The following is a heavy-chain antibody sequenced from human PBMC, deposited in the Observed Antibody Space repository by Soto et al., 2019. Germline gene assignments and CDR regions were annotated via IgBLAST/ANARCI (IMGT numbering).Heavy chain of an antibody. Sequence: QVQLQESGPGLVKPSEVLSLTCTISGGAISDTYWSWIRQPPGKGLEWIGYVHHNGSATYNPSLKSRVTVSPDTSKNQFSLKLISVTAADTAVYYCARVSGYSSGWFPLDFWGQGILVTVSS. CDR1: GGAISDTY. CDR3: ARVSGYSSGWFPLDF. D-gene: IGHD6-19*01. V-gene: IGHV4-59*01. CDR2: VHHNGSA. J-gene: IGHJ4*02.